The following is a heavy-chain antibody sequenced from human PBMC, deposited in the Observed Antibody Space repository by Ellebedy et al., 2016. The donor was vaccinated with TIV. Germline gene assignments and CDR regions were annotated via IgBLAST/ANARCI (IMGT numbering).Heavy chain of an antibody. CDR2: IRQDGSDM. CDR1: RFSFRSYW. Sequence: GGSLRLSCAASRFSFRSYWMTWVRQAPGKGLEWVANIRQDGSDMHYVDSVKDRFTISRDNAKNSLYLLMNSLSAEDTGVYYCATDGSYGDYRSPTHAFEIWGQGTMVTVSS. CDR3: ATDGSYGDYRSPTHAFEI. J-gene: IGHJ3*02. V-gene: IGHV3-7*01. D-gene: IGHD4-17*01.